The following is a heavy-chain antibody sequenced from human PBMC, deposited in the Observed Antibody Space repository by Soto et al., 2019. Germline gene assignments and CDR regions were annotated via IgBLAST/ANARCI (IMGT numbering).Heavy chain of an antibody. J-gene: IGHJ4*02. CDR2: ISSSSSYI. CDR3: AKEAGELSTRSFDY. CDR1: GFTFSSYS. D-gene: IGHD3-16*02. V-gene: IGHV3-21*01. Sequence: EVQLVESGGGLVKPGGSLRLSCAASGFTFSSYSMNWVRQAPGKGLEWVSSISSSSSYIYYADSVKGRFTISRDNAKNSLYLQMNSLRAEETAVYYCAKEAGELSTRSFDYWGKGTLVTVSS.